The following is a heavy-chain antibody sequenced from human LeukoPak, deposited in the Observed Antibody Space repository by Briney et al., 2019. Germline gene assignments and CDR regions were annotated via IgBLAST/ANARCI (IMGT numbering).Heavy chain of an antibody. J-gene: IGHJ3*01. Sequence: GGSLRLSCVVSGFTVSSNYMSWVRQAPGKGLEWVSVIYSGGSTKYADSVKGRFTISRDNSKNTLYLQMNSLRAEDTAMYYCANYYDSSGYYPGGFDVWGQGTMVTVSS. CDR1: GFTVSSNY. D-gene: IGHD3-22*01. V-gene: IGHV3-66*01. CDR3: ANYYDSSGYYPGGFDV. CDR2: IYSGGST.